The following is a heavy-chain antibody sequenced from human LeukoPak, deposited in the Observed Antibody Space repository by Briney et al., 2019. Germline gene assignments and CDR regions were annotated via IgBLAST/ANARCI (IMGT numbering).Heavy chain of an antibody. V-gene: IGHV3-30-3*01. CDR1: GFTFSSYD. J-gene: IGHJ3*02. CDR3: ALYDSSGYLPGPGAFDI. D-gene: IGHD3-22*01. Sequence: GRSLRLSCAASGFTFSSYDMHWVRQAPGKGLEWVAVISYDGSNKYYADSVKGRFTISRDNSKNTLYLQMNSLRAEDTAVYYYALYDSSGYLPGPGAFDIWGQGTMVTVSS. CDR2: ISYDGSNK.